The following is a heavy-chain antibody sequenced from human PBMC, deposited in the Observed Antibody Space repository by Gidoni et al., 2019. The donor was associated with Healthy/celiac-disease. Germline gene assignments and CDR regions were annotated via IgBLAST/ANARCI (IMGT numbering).Heavy chain of an antibody. Sequence: EVQLVESGGGLVKPGRSLRLSCTASGFTFGDYAMSWFRQAPGKGLEWVGFIRSKAYGGTTEYAASVKGRFTISRDDSKSIAYLQMNSLKTEDTAVYYCTRVGHPLYYYDSSGYFDYWGQGTLVTVSS. CDR2: IRSKAYGGTT. V-gene: IGHV3-49*05. J-gene: IGHJ4*02. CDR3: TRVGHPLYYYDSSGYFDY. D-gene: IGHD3-22*01. CDR1: GFTFGDYA.